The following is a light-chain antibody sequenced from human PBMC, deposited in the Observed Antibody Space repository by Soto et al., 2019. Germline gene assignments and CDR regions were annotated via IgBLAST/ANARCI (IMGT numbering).Light chain of an antibody. Sequence: EIVLTQSPATLSLSPGERATLSCKASQSVSSYLAWFQHKPGQAPRRLIYDASNRATGVPPRFSGSGSGTDFTLIISSLEPEDFAVYYCQQRGSWPDTFGQGTKLEI. CDR2: DAS. CDR3: QQRGSWPDT. CDR1: QSVSSY. J-gene: IGKJ2*01. V-gene: IGKV3-11*01.